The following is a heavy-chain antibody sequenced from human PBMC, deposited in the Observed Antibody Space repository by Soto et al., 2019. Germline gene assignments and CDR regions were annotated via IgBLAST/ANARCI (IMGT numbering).Heavy chain of an antibody. CDR1: GGSFSDYY. CDR3: ARGRDYYGSGSYSPFDY. V-gene: IGHV4-34*01. D-gene: IGHD3-10*01. J-gene: IGHJ4*02. Sequence: SETLSLTCAVYGGSFSDYYWSWIRQPPGKGLEWIGEINHSGSTNYNPSLKSRVTISVDTSKNQCSLKLSSVTAADTAVYYCARGRDYYGSGSYSPFDYWGQGTLVTVSS. CDR2: INHSGST.